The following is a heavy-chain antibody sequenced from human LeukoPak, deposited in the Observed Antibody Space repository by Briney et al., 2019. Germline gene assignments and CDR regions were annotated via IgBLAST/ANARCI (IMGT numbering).Heavy chain of an antibody. CDR2: IYYRVTS. CDR1: GGSISSYY. Sequence: PSETLSLTCTVSGGSISSYYWSWIRQPPGKGLEWIGYIYYRVTSDYNPSLKSRVTMSVDMSTRQISLKLSSVTAADTAVYYCARAVGGDGSGSLWGRGTLVTVSS. J-gene: IGHJ4*02. CDR3: ARAVGGDGSGSL. D-gene: IGHD3-10*01. V-gene: IGHV4-59*01.